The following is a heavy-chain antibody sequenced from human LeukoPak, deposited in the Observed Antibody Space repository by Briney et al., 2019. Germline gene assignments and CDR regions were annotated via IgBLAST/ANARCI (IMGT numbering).Heavy chain of an antibody. J-gene: IGHJ6*03. Sequence: PGGSERLFCAASGFTFSDYYMSWIRHAPGKGLEWVSYISSSGSTIYYADSVKGRFTISRDNAKNSLYLQMNSLRAEDTAVYYCARESISAAAGKNQYYYYYYYMDVWGKGTTVTVSS. V-gene: IGHV3-11*04. CDR1: GFTFSDYY. CDR2: ISSSGSTI. CDR3: ARESISAAAGKNQYYYYYYYMDV. D-gene: IGHD6-13*01.